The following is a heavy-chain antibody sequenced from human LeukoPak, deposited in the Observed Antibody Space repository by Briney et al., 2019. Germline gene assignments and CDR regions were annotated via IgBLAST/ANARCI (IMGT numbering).Heavy chain of an antibody. CDR3: ARAVVVAATTEQYYYYGMDV. Sequence: SETLSLTCAVYGGSFSGYYWSWIRQPPGKGLEWIGEINHSGSTNYNPSLKSRVTISVDTSKNQFSLKLSSVTAADTAVYYCARAVVVAATTEQYYYYGMDVWGQGTTVTVSS. CDR1: GGSFSGYY. CDR2: INHSGST. J-gene: IGHJ6*02. V-gene: IGHV4-34*01. D-gene: IGHD2-15*01.